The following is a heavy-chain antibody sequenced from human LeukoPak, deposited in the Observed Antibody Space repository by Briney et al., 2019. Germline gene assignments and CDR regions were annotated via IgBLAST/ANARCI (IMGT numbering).Heavy chain of an antibody. D-gene: IGHD2-8*01. CDR1: GFTFSSYG. CDR2: ISSSSSTI. CDR3: ARDNVASMDV. V-gene: IGHV3-48*01. Sequence: GGTLRLSCAASGFTFSSYGINWVRQAPGKGLEWVSYISSSSSTIYYADSVKGRFTISRDNAKNSLYLQMNSLRAEDTAVYYCARDNVASMDVWGKGTTVTVSS. J-gene: IGHJ6*03.